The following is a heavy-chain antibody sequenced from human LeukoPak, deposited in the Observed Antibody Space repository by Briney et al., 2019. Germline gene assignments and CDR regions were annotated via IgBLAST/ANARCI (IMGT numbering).Heavy chain of an antibody. CDR2: IIPIFGTA. Sequence: SVKVSCKASGGTFSSYAISWVRQAPGQGLEWMGGIIPIFGTANYAQKFQGRVTMTRDTSTSTVYMELSSLRSEDTAVYYCARDHRPQVGATVSHFDYWGQGTLVTVSS. V-gene: IGHV1-69*05. CDR1: GGTFSSYA. D-gene: IGHD1-26*01. CDR3: ARDHRPQVGATVSHFDY. J-gene: IGHJ4*02.